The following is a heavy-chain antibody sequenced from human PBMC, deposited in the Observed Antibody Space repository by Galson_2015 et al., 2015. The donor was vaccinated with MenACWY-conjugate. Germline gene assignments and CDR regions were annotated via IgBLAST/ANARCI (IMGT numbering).Heavy chain of an antibody. Sequence: VRQAPGKGLEWVATIKQDGGEKYYVDSVKGRFTISRDNAKNSLYLQMNSLRAEDTAVYYCARKGNGLDYWGQGTLVTVSS. D-gene: IGHD2-8*01. V-gene: IGHV3-7*03. J-gene: IGHJ4*02. CDR2: IKQDGGEK. CDR3: ARKGNGLDY.